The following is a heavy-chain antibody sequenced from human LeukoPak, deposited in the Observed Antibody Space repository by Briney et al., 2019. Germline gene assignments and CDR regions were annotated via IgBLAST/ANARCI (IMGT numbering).Heavy chain of an antibody. Sequence: SVKVSCKASGGTFSSYAISWVRQAPGQGLEWMGRIIPILGMANYAQKFQGRVTITADKSTSTAYMELSSLRSEDTAVYYCARGTGLVVPAAIDYWGQGTLVTVSS. CDR2: IIPILGMA. D-gene: IGHD2-2*01. J-gene: IGHJ4*02. CDR1: GGTFSSYA. V-gene: IGHV1-69*04. CDR3: ARGTGLVVPAAIDY.